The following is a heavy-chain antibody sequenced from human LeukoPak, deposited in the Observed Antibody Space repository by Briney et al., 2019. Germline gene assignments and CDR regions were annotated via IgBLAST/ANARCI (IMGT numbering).Heavy chain of an antibody. CDR3: ARGLGGYSYGLYY. CDR1: GDSVSSGGYY. CDR2: IYYSGST. D-gene: IGHD5-18*01. Sequence: SETLSLTCTVSGDSVSSGGYYWHWMRQPPGTGLEWIGYIYYSGSTNYNPSVKSRVTISLDTSKNQFSLKLSSVTAADTAVYYCARGLGGYSYGLYYWGQGTLVTVSS. V-gene: IGHV4-61*08. J-gene: IGHJ4*02.